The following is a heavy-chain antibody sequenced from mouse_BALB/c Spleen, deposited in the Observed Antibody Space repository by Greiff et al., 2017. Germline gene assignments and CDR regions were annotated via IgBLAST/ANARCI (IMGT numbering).Heavy chain of an antibody. CDR2: IWRGGST. J-gene: IGHJ4*01. CDR1: GFSLTSYG. Sequence: VQRVESGPSLVQPSQSLSITCTVSGFSLTSYGVHWVRQSPGKGLEWLGVIWRGGSTDYNAAFMSRLSITKDNSKSQVFFKMNSLQADDTAIYYCAAYYRYAMDYWGQGTSVTVSS. D-gene: IGHD2-14*01. V-gene: IGHV2-5-1*01. CDR3: AAYYRYAMDY.